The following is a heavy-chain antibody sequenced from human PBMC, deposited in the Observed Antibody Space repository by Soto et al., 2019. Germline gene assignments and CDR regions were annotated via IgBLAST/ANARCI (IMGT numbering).Heavy chain of an antibody. CDR1: GFIFSSHN. J-gene: IGHJ6*02. V-gene: IGHV3-21*06. CDR3: ARLVASETGYGMDV. D-gene: IGHD3-9*01. CDR2: ITGSSSYI. Sequence: GALRLSCAASGFIFSSHNMNWVRQAPGKGLEWVSSITGSSSYIFYADSVKGRFTISRDNAKNTVYLQVNSLRAEDTGVYYCARLVASETGYGMDVWGQGTTVTVSS.